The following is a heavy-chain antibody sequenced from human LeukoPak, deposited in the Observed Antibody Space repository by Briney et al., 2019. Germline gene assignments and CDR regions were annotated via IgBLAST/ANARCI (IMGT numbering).Heavy chain of an antibody. CDR1: GFTFSTYE. V-gene: IGHV3-48*03. D-gene: IGHD4/OR15-4a*01. CDR2: ISTTGTTV. Sequence: GGSLRLSCAASGFTFSTYEIKWVRQAPGKGLEWVSHISTTGTTVYYADAVMGRFTISRDNAKNSLYLQMNSLRAEDTAVYYCGRGLTMGHCWGQGTLVTVSS. CDR3: GRGLTMGHC. J-gene: IGHJ4*02.